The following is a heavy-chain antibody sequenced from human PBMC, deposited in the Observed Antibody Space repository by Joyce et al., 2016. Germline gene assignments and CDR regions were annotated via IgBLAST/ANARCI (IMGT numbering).Heavy chain of an antibody. Sequence: QVQLQQWGAGLLKPSETLSLTCGVNGGPFRGILWTWVRQPPGEGLQWIGDVTTSGSTNYNPSLKSRVTISVDTSKNQFSLTLTSITAADTAMCYCARSQWLAPLMYWGQGSLVTVSS. D-gene: IGHD6-19*01. CDR2: VTTSGST. V-gene: IGHV4-34*02. J-gene: IGHJ4*02. CDR1: GGPFRGIL. CDR3: ARSQWLAPLMY.